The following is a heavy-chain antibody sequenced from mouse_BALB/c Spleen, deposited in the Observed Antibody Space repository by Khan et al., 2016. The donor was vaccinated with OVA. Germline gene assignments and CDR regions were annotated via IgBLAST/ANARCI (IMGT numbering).Heavy chain of an antibody. CDR3: TRRNWDVAWCAY. CDR2: IYPGNTDT. J-gene: IGHJ3*01. CDR1: GYTFTSYW. D-gene: IGHD4-1*01. Sequence: EVQLQQSGTVLARPGASVKMSCKASGYTFTSYWMHWVKQRPGQGLEWIGDIYPGNTDTNYNQKFKGQAKLTAVTSTSTAYMELSSLTNEDAAVYYCTRRNWDVAWCAYWGQGTLVTVSA. V-gene: IGHV1-5*01.